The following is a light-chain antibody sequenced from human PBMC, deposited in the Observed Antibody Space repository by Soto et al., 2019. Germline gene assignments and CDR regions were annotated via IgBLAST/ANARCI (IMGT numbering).Light chain of an antibody. J-gene: IGKJ1*01. Sequence: EIVMTQSPATLSVFPGERATLSCRASQTVRNNYLAWYQQKPGQAPRLLIYDASSRATGIPDRFSGSGSGTDFSLTISRLEPGDFAVYYCHQYGSSPWTFGQGTKVDIK. CDR1: QTVRNNY. CDR2: DAS. V-gene: IGKV3-20*01. CDR3: HQYGSSPWT.